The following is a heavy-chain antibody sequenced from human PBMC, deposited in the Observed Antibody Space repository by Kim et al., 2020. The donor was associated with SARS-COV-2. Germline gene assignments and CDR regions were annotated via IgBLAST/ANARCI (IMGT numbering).Heavy chain of an antibody. CDR1: GGSISSGDYY. CDR2: IYYSGST. J-gene: IGHJ5*02. CDR3: ARIHTHQIEIFGVVTENWFDP. V-gene: IGHV4-30-4*01. Sequence: SETLSLTCTVSGGSISSGDYYWSWIRQPPGKGLEWIGYIYYSGSTYYNPSLKSRVTMSVDTSKNQFSLKLSSVTAADTAVYYCARIHTHQIEIFGVVTENWFDPWGQGTLVTVSS. D-gene: IGHD3-3*01.